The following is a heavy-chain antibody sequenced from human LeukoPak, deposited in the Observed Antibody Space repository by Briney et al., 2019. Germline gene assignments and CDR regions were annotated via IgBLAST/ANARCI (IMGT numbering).Heavy chain of an antibody. CDR3: ARLLMELVDY. D-gene: IGHD1-7*01. CDR1: GGSISSSSYY. CDR2: IYYSGGT. Sequence: PSETLSLTCTVSGGSISSSSYYWGWIRQPPGKGLEWIGSIYYSGGTYYNPSLKSRVTISVDTSKNQFSLKLSSVTAADTAVYYCARLLMELVDYWGQGTLVTVSS. V-gene: IGHV4-39*01. J-gene: IGHJ4*02.